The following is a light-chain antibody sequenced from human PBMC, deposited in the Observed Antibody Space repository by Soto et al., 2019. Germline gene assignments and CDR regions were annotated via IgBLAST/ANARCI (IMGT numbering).Light chain of an antibody. CDR1: SSDIGAYIY. J-gene: IGLJ1*01. V-gene: IGLV2-8*01. CDR3: SSYAGSNNFV. CDR2: EVS. Sequence: QYVLTQPPSASGCPGQSVTISCTGTSSDIGAYIYVSWYQQHPGKAPKLMISEVSRRPSGVPERFSGSKSGNTASLTVSGLQADDEAHYYCSSYAGSNNFVFGTGTKVTAL.